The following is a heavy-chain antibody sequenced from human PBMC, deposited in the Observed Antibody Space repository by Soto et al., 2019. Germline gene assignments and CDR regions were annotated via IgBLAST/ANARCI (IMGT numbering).Heavy chain of an antibody. D-gene: IGHD3-10*01. V-gene: IGHV3-30*18. CDR3: AKDTRPGVYYSYYGMDV. CDR2: ISFDGGNK. CDR1: CSNYA. J-gene: IGHJ6*02. Sequence: GGSLRLSCVGSCSNYATHWVRQAPGKGLEWVAVISFDGGNKYHADPVKGRFTISRDNSKNTLYLQMNTLRPGDTAVYYCAKDTRPGVYYSYYGMDVWGQGTTVTVSS.